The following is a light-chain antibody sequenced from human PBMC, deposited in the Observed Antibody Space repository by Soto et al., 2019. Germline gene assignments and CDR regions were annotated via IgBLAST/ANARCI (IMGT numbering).Light chain of an antibody. CDR2: EVS. CDR1: SSDVGSFNF. J-gene: IGLJ1*01. V-gene: IGLV2-23*02. Sequence: QSVLTQPASVSGSPGQSITISCTRTSSDVGSFNFVSWYQQHPGKVPKVMIYEVSKRPSGVSDRFSGSKSGNTASLTISGLLAEDEADYYCCSDAGTSTYVFGTGTKVT. CDR3: CSDAGTSTYV.